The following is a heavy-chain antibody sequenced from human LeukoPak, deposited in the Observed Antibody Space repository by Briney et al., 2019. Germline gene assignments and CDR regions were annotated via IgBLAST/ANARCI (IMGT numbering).Heavy chain of an antibody. D-gene: IGHD1-26*01. CDR2: ISSSSSYI. V-gene: IGHV3-21*01. Sequence: PGGSLRLSSAASGFTFSSYSMNWVRQAPGKGLEWASSISSSSSYIYYADSVKGRFTISRDNAKNSLYLQMNSLRAEDTAVYYCARGEWELPYYFDYWGQGTLVTVSS. J-gene: IGHJ4*02. CDR1: GFTFSSYS. CDR3: ARGEWELPYYFDY.